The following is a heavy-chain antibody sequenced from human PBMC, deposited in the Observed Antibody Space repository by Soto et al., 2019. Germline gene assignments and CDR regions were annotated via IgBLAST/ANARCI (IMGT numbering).Heavy chain of an antibody. CDR2: TSYDGSKS. V-gene: IGHV3-30*04. Sequence: PGGSLRLSCEGSGFTFGSYEMHWVRQAPGKGLEWVTFTSYDGSKSYYAGSVKSRFTMSRDNSKNLLYLQMNSLRTEDTAVYYCVRRSAVSYYAVDVWGQGTTVTVSS. J-gene: IGHJ6*02. CDR1: GFTFGSYE. D-gene: IGHD2-8*01. CDR3: VRRSAVSYYAVDV.